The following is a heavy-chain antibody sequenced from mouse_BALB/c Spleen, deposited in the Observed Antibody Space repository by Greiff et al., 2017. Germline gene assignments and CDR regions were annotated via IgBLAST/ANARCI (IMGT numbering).Heavy chain of an antibody. CDR3: AREQGATDY. CDR2: IWGDGST. CDR1: GFSLTGYG. J-gene: IGHJ4*01. Sequence: VQLQESGPGLVAPSQSLSISCTGSGFSLTGYGVNWVRQPPGKGLEWLGMIWGDGSTNYNSALKTRLGISKDNSKSQLVLKMNSLQTADTARYYCAREQGATDYWGQGTSVTVSS. V-gene: IGHV2-6-7*01.